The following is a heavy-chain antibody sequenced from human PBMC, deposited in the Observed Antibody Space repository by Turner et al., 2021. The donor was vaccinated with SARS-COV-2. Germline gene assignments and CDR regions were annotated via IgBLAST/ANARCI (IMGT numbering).Heavy chain of an antibody. CDR1: GFTFSSYA. CDR3: ARDGQVGATTGVDY. D-gene: IGHD1-26*01. V-gene: IGHV3-23*01. J-gene: IGHJ4*02. CDR2: ISGSGGST. Sequence: EVQLLESGGGLVQPGGSLSLSWAASGFTFSSYAMNWVRQAPGKGLGWVSAISGSGGSTYYADSVKGRFTISRDNSKNTLYLQMNSLRAEDTAVYYCARDGQVGATTGVDYWGQGTLVTVSS.